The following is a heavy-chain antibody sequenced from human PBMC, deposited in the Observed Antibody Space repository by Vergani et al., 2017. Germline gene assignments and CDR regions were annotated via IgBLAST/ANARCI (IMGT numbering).Heavy chain of an antibody. CDR1: GYTFTSYD. CDR2: MNPNSGNT. D-gene: IGHD2-15*01. Sequence: QVQLVQSGAEVKKPGASVKVSCKASGYTFTSYDINWVRQATGQGLEGMGWMNPNSGNTGYAQKFQGRVTMTRNTSISTAYMELSSLRSEDTAVYYCARRRRFGAANYFDYWGQGTLVTVSS. V-gene: IGHV1-8*01. J-gene: IGHJ4*02. CDR3: ARRRRFGAANYFDY.